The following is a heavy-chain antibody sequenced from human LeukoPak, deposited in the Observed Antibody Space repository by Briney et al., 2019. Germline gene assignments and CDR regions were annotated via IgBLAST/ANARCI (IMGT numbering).Heavy chain of an antibody. CDR1: GGSISSGGYY. J-gene: IGHJ4*02. CDR2: IYYSGST. V-gene: IGHV4-31*03. CDR3: ARDSDPRGLFDY. Sequence: SETLSLTCTVSGGSISSGGYYWSWIRQHPGKGPEWIGYIYYSGSTYYNPSLKSRVTISVDTSKNQFSLKLSSVTAADTAVYYCARDSDPRGLFDYWGQGTLVTVSS.